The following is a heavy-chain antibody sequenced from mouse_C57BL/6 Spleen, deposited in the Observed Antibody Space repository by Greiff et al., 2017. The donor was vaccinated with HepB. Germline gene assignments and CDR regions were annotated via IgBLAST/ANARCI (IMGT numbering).Heavy chain of an antibody. CDR1: GYTFTSYW. V-gene: IGHV1-50*01. Sequence: QVQLQQPGAELVKPGASVKLSCKASGYTFTSYWMQWVKQRPGQGLEWIGEIDPSDSYTNYNQKFTGKATLTVDTSSSTAYMQLSSLTSEDSAVYYCARSHYGSSHWGQGTTLTVSS. CDR2: IDPSDSYT. CDR3: ARSHYGSSH. J-gene: IGHJ2*01. D-gene: IGHD1-1*01.